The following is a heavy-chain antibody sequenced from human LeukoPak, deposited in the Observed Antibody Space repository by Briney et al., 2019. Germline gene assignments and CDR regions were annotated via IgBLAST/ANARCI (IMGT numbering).Heavy chain of an antibody. CDR2: IRYEGRNK. CDR1: VFTYRDYY. D-gene: IGHD4-17*01. Sequence: GGPLRLSCAASVFTYRDYYMSLIRQAPGKGLELVAFIRYEGRNKYYADPVKARFTITRDNSKNMLCLQMLSLRADDTSVYHCAKEIWPTVTTPGHPHFDYWGQGTLVTDPS. J-gene: IGHJ4*02. CDR3: AKEIWPTVTTPGHPHFDY. V-gene: IGHV3-30*02.